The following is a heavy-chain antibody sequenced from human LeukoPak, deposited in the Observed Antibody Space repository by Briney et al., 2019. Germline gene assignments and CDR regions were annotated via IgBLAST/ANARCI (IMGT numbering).Heavy chain of an antibody. CDR1: GGSISSGGYY. D-gene: IGHD3-22*01. Sequence: SETLSLTCTVSGGSISSGGYYWSWIRQHPGKGLEWIGYIYYSGSTYYNPSLKRRVTISVDTSKNQFSLKLSSVTAADTAVYYCASDNHYYDSSGHRNWFDPWGQGTLVTVSS. J-gene: IGHJ5*02. CDR2: IYYSGST. V-gene: IGHV4-31*03. CDR3: ASDNHYYDSSGHRNWFDP.